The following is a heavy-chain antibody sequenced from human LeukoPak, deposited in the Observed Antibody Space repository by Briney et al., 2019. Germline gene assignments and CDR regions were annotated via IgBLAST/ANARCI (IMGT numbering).Heavy chain of an antibody. CDR1: GGSVSSGSYY. CDR2: IYYSGST. V-gene: IGHV4-61*01. J-gene: IGHJ4*02. CDR3: ARGIVAVATLFDY. Sequence: SETLSLTCTVSGGSVSSGSYYWSWIRQPPGKGLEWIGYIYYSGSTNYNPSLKSRVTISVDTSKNQFSLKLSSVTAADTAVYYCARGIVAVATLFDYWGQGTLVTVSS. D-gene: IGHD6-19*01.